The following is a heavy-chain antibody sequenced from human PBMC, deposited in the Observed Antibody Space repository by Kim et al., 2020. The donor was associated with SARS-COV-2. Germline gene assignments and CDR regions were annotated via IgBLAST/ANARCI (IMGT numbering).Heavy chain of an antibody. CDR1: GGTFSSYA. CDR2: IIPIFGTA. Sequence: SVKVSCKASGGTFSSYAISWVRQAPGQGLEWMGGIIPIFGTANYAQKFQGRVTITADESTSTAYMELSSLRSEDTAVYYCAYVDIVATTHYYYYGMDVWGQGTTVTVSS. V-gene: IGHV1-69*13. CDR3: AYVDIVATTHYYYYGMDV. J-gene: IGHJ6*02. D-gene: IGHD5-12*01.